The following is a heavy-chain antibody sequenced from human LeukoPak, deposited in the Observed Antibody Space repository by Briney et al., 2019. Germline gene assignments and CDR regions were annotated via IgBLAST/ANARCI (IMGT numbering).Heavy chain of an antibody. CDR3: AKGSSGGRPYYFDY. V-gene: IGHV3-23*01. CDR1: GFTFSSYA. Sequence: GGSLRLSCAASGFTFSSYAMSWVRQAPGKGLEWVSAISGSGGSTYYADSVKGRFTISRDNSKNTLYLQMDSLRAEDTAIYYCAKGSSGGRPYYFDYWGQGTLVTVSS. CDR2: ISGSGGST. D-gene: IGHD3-22*01. J-gene: IGHJ4*02.